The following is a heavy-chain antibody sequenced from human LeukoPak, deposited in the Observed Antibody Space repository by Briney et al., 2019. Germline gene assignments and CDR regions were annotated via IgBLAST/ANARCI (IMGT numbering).Heavy chain of an antibody. D-gene: IGHD7-27*01. V-gene: IGHV3-30*18. CDR1: GFTFSSYS. Sequence: GGSLRLSCAASGFTFSSYSMNWVRQAPGKGLEWVAVISYDGSNKYYADSVKGRFTISRDNSKNTLYLQMNSLRAEDTAVYYCAKGVRPLSSGRWGTDYWGQGTLVTVSS. CDR2: ISYDGSNK. J-gene: IGHJ4*02. CDR3: AKGVRPLSSGRWGTDY.